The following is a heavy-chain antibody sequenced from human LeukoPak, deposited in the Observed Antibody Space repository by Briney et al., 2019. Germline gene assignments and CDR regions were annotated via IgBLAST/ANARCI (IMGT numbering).Heavy chain of an antibody. Sequence: GESLKISCKGSGYSFTSYWIGWVRQMPGKGLEWMGIIYPGDSNSAYSPSFQGQVTMSVDKSMNTAYLKWTSLKASDTAMYYCARRNIEVAGNSFDYWGQGTLVTVSS. CDR1: GYSFTSYW. D-gene: IGHD6-19*01. J-gene: IGHJ4*02. CDR2: IYPGDSNS. V-gene: IGHV5-51*01. CDR3: ARRNIEVAGNSFDY.